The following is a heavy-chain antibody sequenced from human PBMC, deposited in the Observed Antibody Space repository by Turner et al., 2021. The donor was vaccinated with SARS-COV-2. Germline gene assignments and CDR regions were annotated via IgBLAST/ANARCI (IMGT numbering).Heavy chain of an antibody. CDR3: ARGFDY. CDR2: IYYSGST. CDR1: GASISSYY. J-gene: IGHJ4*02. Sequence: QVQLQASGPGLVKPSETLSLTCTVSGASISSYYWSWIRQPPGKGLEWIGYIYYSGSTNYNPSLKSRVTISVDTSKNQFSLKLSSVTAADTAVYYCARGFDYWGQGTLVTVSS. V-gene: IGHV4-59*08.